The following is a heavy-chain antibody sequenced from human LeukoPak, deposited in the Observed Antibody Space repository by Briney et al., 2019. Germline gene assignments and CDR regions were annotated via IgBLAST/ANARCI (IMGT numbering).Heavy chain of an antibody. CDR1: GGSISSSSYY. V-gene: IGHV4-39*01. D-gene: IGHD6-19*01. J-gene: IGHJ4*02. CDR3: ARRTSSGWQKYYFDY. Sequence: PSETLSLTCTVSGGSISSSSYYWGWIRQPPGKGLEWIGSIYYSGSTYYNPSLKSRVTISVDTSKNQFSLKLSSVTAADTAVYYCARRTSSGWQKYYFDYWGQGTLVTVSS. CDR2: IYYSGST.